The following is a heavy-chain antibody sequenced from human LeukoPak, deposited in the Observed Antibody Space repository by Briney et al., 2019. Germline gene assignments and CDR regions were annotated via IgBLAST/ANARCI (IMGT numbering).Heavy chain of an antibody. CDR3: AKDASRGSSGYFYDAFDI. CDR2: ISGDGGST. Sequence: GGSLRLSCAASGFTFDDYAMHWVRQAPGKGLEWVSLISGDGGSTYYADSVKGRFTISRDNSKNSLYLQMNSLRTEDTALYYCAKDASRGSSGYFYDAFDIWGQGTIVTVSS. J-gene: IGHJ3*02. D-gene: IGHD3-22*01. V-gene: IGHV3-43*02. CDR1: GFTFDDYA.